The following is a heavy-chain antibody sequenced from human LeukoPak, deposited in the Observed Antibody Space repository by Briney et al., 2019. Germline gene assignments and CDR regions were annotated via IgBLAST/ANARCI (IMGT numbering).Heavy chain of an antibody. V-gene: IGHV3-30*03. J-gene: IGHJ4*02. D-gene: IGHD3-10*01. CDR3: ARDQVTMGGGTFDY. CDR1: GFTFSSYG. CDR2: ISYDGSNK. Sequence: PGGSLRLSCAASGFTFSSYGMHWVRQAPGKGLEWVAVISYDGSNKYYADSVKGRFTISRDNSKNTLYLQMNSLRAEDTAVYYCARDQVTMGGGTFDYWGQGTLVTVSS.